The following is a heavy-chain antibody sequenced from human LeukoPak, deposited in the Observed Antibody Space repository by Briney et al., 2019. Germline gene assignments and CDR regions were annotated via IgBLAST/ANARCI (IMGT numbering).Heavy chain of an antibody. D-gene: IGHD6-19*01. CDR2: IYYSGST. J-gene: IGHJ4*02. V-gene: IGHV4-59*01. Sequence: SETLSLTCTVSGGSISSYYWSWIRQPPGRGLEWIGYIYYSGSTNCNPSLKSRVTISVDTSKNQFSLKLSSVTAADTAVYYCARTQYSSGWYRWRFDYWGQGTLVTVSS. CDR3: ARTQYSSGWYRWRFDY. CDR1: GGSISSYY.